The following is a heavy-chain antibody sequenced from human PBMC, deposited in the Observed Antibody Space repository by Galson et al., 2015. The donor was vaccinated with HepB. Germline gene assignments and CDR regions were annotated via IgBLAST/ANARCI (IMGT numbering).Heavy chain of an antibody. CDR1: GFSFSGYV. J-gene: IGHJ5*02. V-gene: IGHV3-30-3*01. Sequence: SLRLSCEASGFSFSGYVMYWVRLTPGRGLECVAIISHDGINKYYAASVKGRFTIPRDKSNNTVYLQMNSLRSEDTGVYYCASDRHYVATTSPGPWGLGTLVIVSS. CDR2: ISHDGINK. D-gene: IGHD5-12*01. CDR3: ASDRHYVATTSPGP.